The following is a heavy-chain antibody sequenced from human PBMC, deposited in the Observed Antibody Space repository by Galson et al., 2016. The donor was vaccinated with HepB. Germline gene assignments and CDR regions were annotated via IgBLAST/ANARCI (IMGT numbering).Heavy chain of an antibody. J-gene: IGHJ3*02. V-gene: IGHV3-21*01. CDR2: ISGGSSYK. CDR3: ARTPGYSGAGYDAFDI. D-gene: IGHD6-25*01. Sequence: SLRLSCAASGFTFTRYTMNWVRQSPGKGLEWVSSISGGSSYKYYADSVKGRFTISRDNSKNSLYLQMNSLRAEDTAIYFCARTPGYSGAGYDAFDIWGPGTIVTVSS. CDR1: GFTFTRYT.